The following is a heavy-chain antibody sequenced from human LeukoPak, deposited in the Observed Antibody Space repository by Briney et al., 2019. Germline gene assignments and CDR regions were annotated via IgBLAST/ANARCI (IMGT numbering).Heavy chain of an antibody. D-gene: IGHD2-2*01. CDR2: IIPIFGTA. V-gene: IGHV1-69*13. J-gene: IGHJ6*04. CDR1: GGTFSSYA. Sequence: GASVKVSCKASGGTFSSYAISWVRQAPGQGLEWMGGIIPIFGTANYAQKFQGRVTITADESTSTAYMELGSLRSEDTAVYYCARDKDIVVVPAAMNYYYGMDVWGRGTTVTVSS. CDR3: ARDKDIVVVPAAMNYYYGMDV.